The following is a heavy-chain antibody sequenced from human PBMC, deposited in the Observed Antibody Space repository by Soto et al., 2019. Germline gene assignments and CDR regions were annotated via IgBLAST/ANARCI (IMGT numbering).Heavy chain of an antibody. J-gene: IGHJ6*02. V-gene: IGHV1-8*02. CDR2: MNPNSGNT. CDR3: ARYGPIVVVPAADYGMDV. D-gene: IGHD2-2*01. CDR1: GGTFSSYA. Sequence: ASVKVSCKASGGTFSSYAISWVRQATGQGLEWMGWMNPNSGNTGYAQKFQGRVTMTRNTSISTAYMELSSLRSEDTAVYYCARYGPIVVVPAADYGMDVWGQGTTVTVSS.